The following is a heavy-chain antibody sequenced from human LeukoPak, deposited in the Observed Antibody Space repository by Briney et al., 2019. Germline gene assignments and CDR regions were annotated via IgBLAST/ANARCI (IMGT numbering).Heavy chain of an antibody. V-gene: IGHV3-30*02. J-gene: IGHJ4*02. CDR3: AKVLRDPIVVVPAAILRTDY. CDR2: IRYDGSNK. Sequence: GGSLRLSCAASGFTFSSYGMHWVRQAPGKGLEWVAFIRYDGSNKYYADSVKGRFTISRDNSKNTLYLQMNSLRAEDTAVYYCAKVLRDPIVVVPAAILRTDYWGQGTLVTVSS. D-gene: IGHD2-2*02. CDR1: GFTFSSYG.